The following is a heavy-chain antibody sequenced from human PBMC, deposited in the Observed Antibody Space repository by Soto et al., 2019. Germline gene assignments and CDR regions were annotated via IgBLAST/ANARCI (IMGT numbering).Heavy chain of an antibody. Sequence: GGSLRLSCAASGFTFSSYAMSWVRQSPGKGLTWVSVITGSGGSTYYADSVKGRFTISRDNAKNTLYLQMNSLRAEDTAVYYCARWREYYYYGMDVWGQGTTVTVSS. D-gene: IGHD1-26*01. CDR2: ITGSGGST. V-gene: IGHV3-23*01. CDR1: GFTFSSYA. J-gene: IGHJ6*02. CDR3: ARWREYYYYGMDV.